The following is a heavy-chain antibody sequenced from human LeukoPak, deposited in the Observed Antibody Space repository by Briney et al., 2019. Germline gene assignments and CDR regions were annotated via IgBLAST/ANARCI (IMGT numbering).Heavy chain of an antibody. Sequence: GGSLRLSCAASGFIFTDYGMHWVRQASGKGLEWVASVRYDGSETESADSVKGRFTISRDNSKNTLYLQMNSLRAEDTAVYYCAKEGTSSVPSDFDSWGQGILVTVSS. V-gene: IGHV3-30*02. D-gene: IGHD1-1*01. CDR3: AKEGTSSVPSDFDS. CDR2: VRYDGSET. J-gene: IGHJ4*02. CDR1: GFIFTDYG.